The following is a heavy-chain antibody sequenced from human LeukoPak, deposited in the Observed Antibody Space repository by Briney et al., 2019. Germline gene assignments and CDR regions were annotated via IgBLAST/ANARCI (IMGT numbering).Heavy chain of an antibody. CDR1: GGSFSGYY. CDR2: INHSGST. CDR3: ARWAWYSALDY. J-gene: IGHJ4*02. V-gene: IGHV4-34*01. D-gene: IGHD6-13*01. Sequence: SETLSLTCAVYGGSFSGYYWSWIRQPPGKGLEWIGEINHSGSTNYNPSLKSRVTISVDTSKNQFSLKLSSVTAADTTVYYCARWAWYSALDYWGQGNLVTVSS.